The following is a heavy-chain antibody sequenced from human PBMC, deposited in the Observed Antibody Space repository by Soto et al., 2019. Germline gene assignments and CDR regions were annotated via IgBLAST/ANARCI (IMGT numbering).Heavy chain of an antibody. D-gene: IGHD5-18*01. CDR3: ARDFLYVDTAMGDYYYYGMDV. J-gene: IGHJ6*02. V-gene: IGHV4-31*03. CDR2: IYYSGST. Sequence: QVQLQESGPGLVKPSQTLSLTCTVSGGSISSGGYYWSWIRQHPGKGLEWIGYIYYSGSTYYNPSLKSRVTISVDTSKNQFSLKLSSVTAADTAVYYCARDFLYVDTAMGDYYYYGMDVWGQGTTVTVSS. CDR1: GGSISSGGYY.